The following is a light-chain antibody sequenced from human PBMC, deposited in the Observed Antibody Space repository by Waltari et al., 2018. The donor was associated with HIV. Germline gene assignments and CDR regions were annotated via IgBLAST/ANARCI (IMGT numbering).Light chain of an antibody. CDR2: AAS. V-gene: IGKV1-39*01. J-gene: IGKJ3*01. Sequence: DIQMTQSPPSLSASLGDSVIITCPASQSISVYLNWYQQKPGRAPKLLFYAASSLHTGVPTMFSVSGSGTEFTLTINSLQPEDYATYYGQKSFSGLTFGPGTKVDV. CDR1: QSISVY. CDR3: QKSFSGLT.